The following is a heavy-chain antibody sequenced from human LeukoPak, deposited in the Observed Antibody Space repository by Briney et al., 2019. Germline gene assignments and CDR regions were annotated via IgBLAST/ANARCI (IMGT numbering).Heavy chain of an antibody. CDR1: GFAFSNYA. V-gene: IGHV3-23*01. J-gene: IGHJ4*02. CDR2: LSGGGDSR. Sequence: AGGSLRLSCAASGFAFSNYAMSWVRQAPGKGLEWVSSLSGGGDSRYYAESVMGRFTISRDNSKNTLYLQMNSLRAEDTAVYYCAKAVRSMVTGGGYFDSWGQGTLVTVSS. CDR3: AKAVRSMVTGGGYFDS. D-gene: IGHD3-10*01.